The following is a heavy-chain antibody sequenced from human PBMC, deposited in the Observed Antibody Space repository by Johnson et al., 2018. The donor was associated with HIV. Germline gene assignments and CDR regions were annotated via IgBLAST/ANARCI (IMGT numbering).Heavy chain of an antibody. CDR2: LYSGGST. CDR1: GFTVSSNE. J-gene: IGHJ3*02. CDR3: AGAPRTDAFDI. V-gene: IGHV3-66*01. Sequence: VQLVESGGGLVQPGGSLRLSCAASGFTVSSNEMSWVRQAPGQGLEWVSVLYSGGSTYYADSVKGRFTISRDNSKNTLYLQMNSLRAEDTAVYYCAGAPRTDAFDIWGQGTMVTVSS.